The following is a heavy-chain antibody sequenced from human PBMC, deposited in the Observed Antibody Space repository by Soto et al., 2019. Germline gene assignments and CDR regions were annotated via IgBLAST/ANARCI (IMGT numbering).Heavy chain of an antibody. CDR3: VKDLGSWMTTVTTGDLFVS. V-gene: IGHV3-30*18. CDR1: GFTFSSYG. J-gene: IGHJ3*01. CDR2: ISYDGSNK. D-gene: IGHD4-17*01. Sequence: QVQLVESGGGVFQPGRSLRLSCAASGFTFSSYGMHWVRQAPGKGLEWEAVISYDGSNKYYADSVKGRFTISRDNSQNTLYLQMNSLRAEDMAVYYCVKDLGSWMTTVTTGDLFVSWGQGTMVTVSS.